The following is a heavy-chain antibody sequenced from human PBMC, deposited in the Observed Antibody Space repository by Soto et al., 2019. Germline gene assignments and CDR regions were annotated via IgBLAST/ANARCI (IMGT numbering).Heavy chain of an antibody. D-gene: IGHD3-10*01. CDR2: IIPIFGTA. V-gene: IGHV1-69*13. CDR1: GGTFSGYA. Sequence: SVKVSCKASGGTFSGYAISWVRQAPGQGLEWMGGIIPIFGTANYAQKFQGRVTITADESTSTAYMELSSLRSEDTAVYYCARDGSGSYHNFDYWGQGTLVTVSS. J-gene: IGHJ4*02. CDR3: ARDGSGSYHNFDY.